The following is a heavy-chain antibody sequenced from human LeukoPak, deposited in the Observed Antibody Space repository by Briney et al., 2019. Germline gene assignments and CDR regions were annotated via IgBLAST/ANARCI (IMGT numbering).Heavy chain of an antibody. J-gene: IGHJ4*02. CDR3: AKRGVVIRVILVGFHREAYYFDS. V-gene: IGHV3-23*01. D-gene: IGHD3-22*01. CDR1: GFTFSDPW. CDR2: ISDSGGRT. Sequence: SGGSLRLSCAASGFTFSDPWMSWVRQAPGKGLEWVAGISDSGGRTNYADSVKGRFTISRDNPKNTLYLQMSSLRAEDTAVYFCAKRGVVIRVILVGFHREAYYFDSWGQGALVTVSS.